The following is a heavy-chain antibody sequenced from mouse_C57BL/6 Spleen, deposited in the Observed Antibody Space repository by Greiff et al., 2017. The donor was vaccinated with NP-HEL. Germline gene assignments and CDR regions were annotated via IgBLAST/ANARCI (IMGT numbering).Heavy chain of an antibody. V-gene: IGHV1-19*01. Sequence: EVQLQQSGPVLVKPGASVKMSCKASGYTFTDYYMNWVKQSHGKSLEWIGVINPYNGGTSYNQKFKGKATLTVDKSSSTAYMELNSLTSEDSAVYYCAREGDSSEDYWGQGTTLTVSS. CDR1: GYTFTDYY. CDR2: INPYNGGT. CDR3: AREGDSSEDY. D-gene: IGHD3-2*02. J-gene: IGHJ2*01.